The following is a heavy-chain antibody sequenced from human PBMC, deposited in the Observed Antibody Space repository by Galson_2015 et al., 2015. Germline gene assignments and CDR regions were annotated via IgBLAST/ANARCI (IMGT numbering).Heavy chain of an antibody. CDR2: IIPILGIA. CDR3: AREERGEAYCGGDCYSGFDY. J-gene: IGHJ4*02. Sequence: SVKVSCKASGGTFSSYTISWVRQAPGQGLEWMRRIIPILGIANYAQKFQGRVTITADKSTSTAYMELSSLRSEDTAVYYCAREERGEAYCGGDCYSGFDYWGQGTLVTVSS. D-gene: IGHD2-21*02. V-gene: IGHV1-69*04. CDR1: GGTFSSYT.